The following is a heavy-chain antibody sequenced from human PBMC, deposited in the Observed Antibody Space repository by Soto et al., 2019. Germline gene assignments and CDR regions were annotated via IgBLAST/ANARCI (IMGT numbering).Heavy chain of an antibody. CDR2: IYHSGST. CDR3: ARDIWIYDSSGSSYYYYGMDV. J-gene: IGHJ6*02. V-gene: IGHV4-30-2*01. Sequence: PSETLSLTCAVSGGSISSGGYSWSWIRQPPGKGLEWIGYIYHSGSTYYNPSLKSRVTISVDRSKNQFSLKLSSVTAADTAVYYCARDIWIYDSSGSSYYYYGMDVWGQGTTVTVSS. D-gene: IGHD3-22*01. CDR1: GGSISSGGYS.